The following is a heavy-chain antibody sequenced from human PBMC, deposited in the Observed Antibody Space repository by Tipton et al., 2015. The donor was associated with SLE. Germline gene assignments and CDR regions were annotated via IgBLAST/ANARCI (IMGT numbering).Heavy chain of an antibody. D-gene: IGHD3-22*01. Sequence: TLSLTCTVSGGSISSSSYYWGWIRQPPGKGLEWIGSIYYSGSTYYNPSLKSRVTISVDTSKNQFSLKLSSVTAADTAVYYCARGYYYDSSGYYYYFDYWGQGTLVTVSS. J-gene: IGHJ4*02. CDR3: ARGYYYDSSGYYYYFDY. CDR1: GGSISSSSYY. V-gene: IGHV4-39*07. CDR2: IYYSGST.